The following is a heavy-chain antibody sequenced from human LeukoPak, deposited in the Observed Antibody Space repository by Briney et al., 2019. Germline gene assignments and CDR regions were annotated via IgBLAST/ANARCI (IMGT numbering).Heavy chain of an antibody. CDR1: GFTFSSYA. J-gene: IGHJ2*01. Sequence: GGSLRLSCSASGFTFSSYAMHWVRQAPGKGLEYVSAISSNGGSTYYADSVKGRFTISRDNSKNTLYLQMNSLRAEDTAVYYCARGAFYCSGASCYSSDWYFDLWGRGTLVTVSS. V-gene: IGHV3-64*04. D-gene: IGHD2-15*01. CDR2: ISSNGGST. CDR3: ARGAFYCSGASCYSSDWYFDL.